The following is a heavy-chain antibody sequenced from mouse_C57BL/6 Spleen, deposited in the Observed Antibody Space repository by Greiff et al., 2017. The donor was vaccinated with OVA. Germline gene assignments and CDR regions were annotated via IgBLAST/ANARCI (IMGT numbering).Heavy chain of an antibody. CDR3: ARSPAYSLAMDY. Sequence: QVQLQQSGAELVRPGASVKLSCKASGYTFTDYYINWVKQRPGQGLEWIARIYPGSGNTYYNEKFKGKATLTAEKSSSTAYMQLSSLKSEGAAVYFCARSPAYSLAMDYWGQGTSVTVSS. CDR2: IYPGSGNT. J-gene: IGHJ4*01. CDR1: GYTFTDYY. V-gene: IGHV1-76*01. D-gene: IGHD2-10*01.